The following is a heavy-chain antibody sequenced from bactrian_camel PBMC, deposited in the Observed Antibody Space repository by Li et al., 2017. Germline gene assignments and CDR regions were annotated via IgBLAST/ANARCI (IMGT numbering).Heavy chain of an antibody. CDR3: AVDRNLLTGLTYGGSCKVAMPENFGF. V-gene: IGHV3S57*01. Sequence: QLVESGGGSVQAGGSLSLSCTASGCTYSSCCMGWFRQTPGREREGVAVIGSSGRIEYADSVKGRFTISKDNVKNTLYLQMNSLKPEDTAMYYCAVDRNLLTGLTYGGSCKVAMPENFGFWGPGTQVTVS. CDR1: GCTYSSCC. J-gene: IGHJ6*01. D-gene: IGHD6*01. CDR2: IGSSGRI.